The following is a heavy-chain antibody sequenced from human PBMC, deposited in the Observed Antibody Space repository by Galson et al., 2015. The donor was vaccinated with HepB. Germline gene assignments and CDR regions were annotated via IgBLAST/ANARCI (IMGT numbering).Heavy chain of an antibody. CDR1: GGSISGHY. Sequence: ETLSLTCTVSGGSISGHYWSWIRQSPGKGLEWIAHINYSGNTKYNPSLQSRVTISVDTSKNQFSLKVNYVTAADTAVYYGERLGPAATNTGIDYWYFDLWGRGTLVTVSS. CDR3: ERLGPAATNTGIDYWYFDL. D-gene: IGHD6-13*01. CDR2: INYSGNT. J-gene: IGHJ2*01. V-gene: IGHV4-59*11.